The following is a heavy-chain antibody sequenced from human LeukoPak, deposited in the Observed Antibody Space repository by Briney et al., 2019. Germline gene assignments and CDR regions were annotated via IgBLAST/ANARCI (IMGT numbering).Heavy chain of an antibody. CDR1: GYRFTSYW. Sequence: GESLKIYRQGSGYRFTSYWIGWVRPMPGKGLEWMGIIYPGDSDTRYSPSFQGQVTISADKSISTAYLQWSSLKASDTAMYYCARHHDSSGYPVYYWGQGTLVTVSS. CDR3: ARHHDSSGYPVYY. V-gene: IGHV5-51*01. D-gene: IGHD3-22*01. J-gene: IGHJ4*02. CDR2: IYPGDSDT.